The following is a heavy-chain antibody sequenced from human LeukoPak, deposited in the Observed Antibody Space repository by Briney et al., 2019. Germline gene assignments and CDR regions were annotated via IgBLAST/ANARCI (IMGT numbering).Heavy chain of an antibody. V-gene: IGHV3-53*03. Sequence: GGSLRLSCAASGFTVSSNYMSWVRQAPGKGLEWVSVIYSGGSKYYADSVKGRFTISRDNSKNTLYLQMNSLRAEDTAVYYCARAGIAAASPLGYWGQGTLVTVSS. D-gene: IGHD6-13*01. CDR1: GFTVSSNY. CDR2: IYSGGSK. J-gene: IGHJ4*02. CDR3: ARAGIAAASPLGY.